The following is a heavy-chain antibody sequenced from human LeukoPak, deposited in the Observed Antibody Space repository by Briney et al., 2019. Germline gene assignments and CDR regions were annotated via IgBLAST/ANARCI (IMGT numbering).Heavy chain of an antibody. J-gene: IGHJ4*02. Sequence: GASVKVSCKASGYTFTSYYMHWVRQAPGQGLGWMGIINPSGGSTSYAQKFQGRVTMTRDTSTSTVYMELSSLRSEDTAVYYCARALVPPYYYGSGELGYWGQGTLVTVSS. D-gene: IGHD3-10*01. CDR3: ARALVPPYYYGSGELGY. CDR2: INPSGGST. V-gene: IGHV1-46*01. CDR1: GYTFTSYY.